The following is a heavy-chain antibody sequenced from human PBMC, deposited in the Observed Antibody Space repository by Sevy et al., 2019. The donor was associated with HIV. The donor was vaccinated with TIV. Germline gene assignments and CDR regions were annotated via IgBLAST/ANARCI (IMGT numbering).Heavy chain of an antibody. CDR1: GFTFSNYG. V-gene: IGHV3-30*18. D-gene: IGHD3-22*01. CDR3: AKGSKATDSAYDS. CDR2: VSYDGTTK. J-gene: IGHJ3*02. Sequence: GESLKISCAASGFTFSNYGMHWVRQAPGKGLDWVAVVSYDGTTKYYAESVMGQFTISRDNSKKMVYLQMNSLRAEDTAVFYCAKGSKATDSAYDSWGQGTMVTVSS.